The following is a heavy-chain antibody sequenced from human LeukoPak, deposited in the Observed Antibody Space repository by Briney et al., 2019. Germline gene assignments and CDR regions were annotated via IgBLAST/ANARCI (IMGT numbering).Heavy chain of an antibody. CDR1: GLSFTNYA. J-gene: IGHJ5*02. V-gene: IGHV3-23*01. D-gene: IGHD6-13*01. CDR3: AKGAAAGKVDWFDP. Sequence: GGSLRLSREASGLSFTNYAMMWVRQAPGKGLQWISTLTGYGGAYYADSGEGRFIISRDISKNTMFLQMYSLRAEDTAVYYCAKGAAAGKVDWFDPWGQGTLVTVSS. CDR2: LTGYGGA.